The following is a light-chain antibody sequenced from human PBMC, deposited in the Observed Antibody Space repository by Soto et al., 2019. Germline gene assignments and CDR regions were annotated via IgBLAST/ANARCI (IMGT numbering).Light chain of an antibody. CDR3: QQYNNWPPSFT. V-gene: IGKV3-15*01. CDR1: QSVSSN. J-gene: IGKJ3*01. CDR2: GAS. Sequence: EIVMTQSPATLSVSPGERATLSCRASQSVSSNLAWYHQKPGQAPRLLIYGASTRATGIPARFSGSGSGTEFTLTVSSLQSEDFAVYYCQQYNNWPPSFTFGPGTKVDIK.